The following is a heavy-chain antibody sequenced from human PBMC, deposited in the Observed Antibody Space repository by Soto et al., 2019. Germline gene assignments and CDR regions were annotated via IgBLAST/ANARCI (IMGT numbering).Heavy chain of an antibody. V-gene: IGHV3-30*18. CDR3: AKDRDSSGYYPRTFDY. D-gene: IGHD3-22*01. CDR1: GFTFSSYG. CDR2: ISYDGSNK. J-gene: IGHJ4*02. Sequence: QVQLVESGGGVVQPGRSLRLSCAASGFTFSSYGMHWVRQAPGKGLEWVAVISYDGSNKYYADSVKGRFTISRDNSKNTLYLQMNSLRAEDTAVYYCAKDRDSSGYYPRTFDYWGQGTLVTVSS.